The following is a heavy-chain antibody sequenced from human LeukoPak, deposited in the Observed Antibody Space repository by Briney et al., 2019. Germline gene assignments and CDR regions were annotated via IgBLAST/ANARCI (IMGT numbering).Heavy chain of an antibody. V-gene: IGHV4-4*07. J-gene: IGHJ5*02. Sequence: PSETLSLTCTVSGASISSYNWSWIRQPAGKGLEWIARIYTTGSTDYNPSLKSRVTISVDTSKNQFSLKVRSVTAADTAIYYCARDFYYGSGSQPFDPWGQGTLVSVSS. CDR2: IYTTGST. CDR1: GASISSYN. D-gene: IGHD3-10*01. CDR3: ARDFYYGSGSQPFDP.